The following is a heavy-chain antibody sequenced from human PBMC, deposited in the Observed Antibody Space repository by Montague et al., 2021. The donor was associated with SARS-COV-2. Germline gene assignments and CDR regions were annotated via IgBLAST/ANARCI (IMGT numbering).Heavy chain of an antibody. V-gene: IGHV4-59*02. CDR1: GGSVSTYY. CDR3: SRDQGLRGWFDP. J-gene: IGHJ5*02. Sequence: SETLSLTCTVSGGSVSTYYWSRLRQPPGKGLEWIGFLYFSGSATTYNPSLKSRVTISIDTSKNQFSLNLSSVTAADTAVYFCSRDQGLRGWFDPWGQGTLVAVSS. CDR2: LYFSGSAT.